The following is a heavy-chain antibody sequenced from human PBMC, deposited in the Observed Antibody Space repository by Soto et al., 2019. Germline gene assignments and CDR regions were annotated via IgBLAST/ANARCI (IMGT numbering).Heavy chain of an antibody. D-gene: IGHD3-10*01. J-gene: IGHJ6*02. CDR3: ARFRITMVRGDYYYYGMDV. Sequence: SETLSLTCAVSGGSISSSNWWSWVRQPPGKGLEWIGEIYHSGSTNYNPSLKSRVTISVDKSKNQFSLKLSSVTAADTAVYYCARFRITMVRGDYYYYGMDVWGQGTTVTVSS. V-gene: IGHV4-4*02. CDR2: IYHSGST. CDR1: GGSISSSNW.